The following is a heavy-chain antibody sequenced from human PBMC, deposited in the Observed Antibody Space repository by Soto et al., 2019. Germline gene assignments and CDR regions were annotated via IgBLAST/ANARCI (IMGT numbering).Heavy chain of an antibody. CDR3: AKADYSYSWAPGDY. CDR2: ISGSGDTA. CDR1: RLTFSNYA. Sequence: GGSLRLSCVISRLTFSNYALNWVRQAPGKGLEWVSSISGSGDTAYYADSVKGRFTISRDNSKDTLYLQMNSLRVEDTALYYCAKADYSYSWAPGDYWGQGTLVTVSS. J-gene: IGHJ4*02. V-gene: IGHV3-23*01. D-gene: IGHD6-13*01.